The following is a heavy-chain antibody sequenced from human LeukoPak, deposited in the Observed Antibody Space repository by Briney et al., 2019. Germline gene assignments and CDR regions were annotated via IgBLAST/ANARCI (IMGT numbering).Heavy chain of an antibody. Sequence: SVKVSCKASGGTFSRYAISWVRQAPGQGLEWMGGIIPIFGTANYAQKFQGRVTITADKSTSTAYMELSSLRSEDTAVYYCARGISLDWTLGYWGQGTLVTVSS. J-gene: IGHJ4*02. CDR3: ARGISLDWTLGY. CDR2: IIPIFGTA. V-gene: IGHV1-69*06. D-gene: IGHD1-1*01. CDR1: GGTFSRYA.